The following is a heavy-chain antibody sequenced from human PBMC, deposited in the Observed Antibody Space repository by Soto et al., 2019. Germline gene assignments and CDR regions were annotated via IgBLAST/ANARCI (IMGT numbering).Heavy chain of an antibody. Sequence: LRLSFAASGFTFSNYAMNWVRQAPGKGLEWVSYISHKSSAIYHADSVKGRFTISRDNAKNSLYLQMNSLRDEDTAVYYCARDPYSSNTGLIMDYGGQG. J-gene: IGHJ4*02. CDR3: ARDPYSSNTGLIMDY. V-gene: IGHV3-48*02. CDR2: ISHKSSAI. D-gene: IGHD3-16*01. CDR1: GFTFSNYA.